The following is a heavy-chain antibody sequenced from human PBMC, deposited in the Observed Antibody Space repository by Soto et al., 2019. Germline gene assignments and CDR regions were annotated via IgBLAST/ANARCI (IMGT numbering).Heavy chain of an antibody. J-gene: IGHJ6*03. CDR2: IYYSGST. CDR3: ARGRETTYYYYYMDV. D-gene: IGHD1-7*01. V-gene: IGHV4-31*03. CDR1: GGSISSGGYY. Sequence: QVQLQESGPGLVKPSQTLSLTCTVSGGSISSGGYYWSWIPQHPGKGLEWIGYIYYSGSTYYNPSLKSRVTISVDTSKNQFSLKLSSVTAADTAVYYCARGRETTYYYYYMDVWGKGTTVTVSS.